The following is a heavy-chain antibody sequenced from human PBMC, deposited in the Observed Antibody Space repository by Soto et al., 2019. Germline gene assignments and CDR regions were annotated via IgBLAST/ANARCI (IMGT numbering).Heavy chain of an antibody. J-gene: IGHJ5*02. Sequence: SETLSLTCTVSGGSISSSSYYWGWIRQPPGKGLEWIGSIYYSGSTNYNPSLKSRVTISIDTSKNQFSLKLSSVTAADTAVYYCARGLSIRGVIITYSSFDPWGQGILVTVSS. CDR3: ARGLSIRGVIITYSSFDP. V-gene: IGHV4-39*07. D-gene: IGHD3-10*01. CDR2: IYYSGST. CDR1: GGSISSSSYY.